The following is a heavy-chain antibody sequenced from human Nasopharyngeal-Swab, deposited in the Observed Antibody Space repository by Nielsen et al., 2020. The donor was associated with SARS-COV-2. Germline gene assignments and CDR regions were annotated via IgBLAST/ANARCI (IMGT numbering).Heavy chain of an antibody. J-gene: IGHJ4*02. V-gene: IGHV4-39*01. Sequence: GSLRLSCTVSGGSISSSSYYWGWIRQPPGKGLEWIGSIYYSGSTYYNPSLKSRVTISVDTSKNQFSLKLSSVTAADTAVYYCARQGQATITNPRRNFDYWGQGTLVTVSS. CDR1: GGSISSSSYY. CDR3: ARQGQATITNPRRNFDY. CDR2: IYYSGST. D-gene: IGHD5-12*01.